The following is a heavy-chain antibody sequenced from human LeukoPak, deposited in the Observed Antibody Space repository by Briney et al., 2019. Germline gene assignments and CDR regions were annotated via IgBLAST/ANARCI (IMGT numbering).Heavy chain of an antibody. D-gene: IGHD2-2*01. CDR1: GGSISSGDYY. CDR2: IYYSGST. J-gene: IGHJ6*04. V-gene: IGHV4-30-4*08. Sequence: PSQTLSLTCTVSGGSISSGDYYWSWIRQPPGKGLEWIGYIYYSGSTYYNPSLKSRVTISVDTSKNQFSLKLSSVTAADTAVYYCAREGAVPAATGEYMDVWGKGTTVTVSS. CDR3: AREGAVPAATGEYMDV.